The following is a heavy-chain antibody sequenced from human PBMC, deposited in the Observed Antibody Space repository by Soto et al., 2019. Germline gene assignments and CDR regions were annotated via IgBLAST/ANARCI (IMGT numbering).Heavy chain of an antibody. J-gene: IGHJ5*02. CDR2: IYYSGST. Sequence: PSETLSLTCTVSGGSISSYYWSWIRQPPGKGLEWTGYIYYSGSTNYNPSLKSRVTISVDTSKNQFSLKLSSVTAADTAVYYCAREGGIAAAGLNWFDPWGQGTLVTVSS. D-gene: IGHD6-13*01. V-gene: IGHV4-59*01. CDR1: GGSISSYY. CDR3: AREGGIAAAGLNWFDP.